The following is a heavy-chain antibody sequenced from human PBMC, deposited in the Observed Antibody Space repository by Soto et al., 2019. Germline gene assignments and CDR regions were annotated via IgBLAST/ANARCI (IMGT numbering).Heavy chain of an antibody. CDR3: ATITIFGVVPNYFDY. D-gene: IGHD3-3*01. CDR2: FYYSEST. CDR1: GGSISSSSFY. V-gene: IGHV4-39*01. Sequence: SETLSLTCTVSGGSISSSSFYWGWIRQPPGKGLEWIGSFYYSESTYYNPSLKSRVIISVDTSKNQFSLKLSSVTAADTAVYYCATITIFGVVPNYFDYWGQGTLVTVSS. J-gene: IGHJ4*02.